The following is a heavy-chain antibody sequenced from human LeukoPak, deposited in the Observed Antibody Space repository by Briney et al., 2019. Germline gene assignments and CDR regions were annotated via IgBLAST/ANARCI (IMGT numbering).Heavy chain of an antibody. Sequence: GGSLRLSCAASGFTFDDYAMHWVRQAPGKGLEWVSGISWNSGSIGYADSVKGRFTISRDNAKNSLYLQMNSLRAEDTALYYCAKGGSGPSTYWYFDLWGRGTLVTVSS. CDR2: ISWNSGSI. V-gene: IGHV3-9*01. CDR3: AKGGSGPSTYWYFDL. J-gene: IGHJ2*01. D-gene: IGHD2-2*01. CDR1: GFTFDDYA.